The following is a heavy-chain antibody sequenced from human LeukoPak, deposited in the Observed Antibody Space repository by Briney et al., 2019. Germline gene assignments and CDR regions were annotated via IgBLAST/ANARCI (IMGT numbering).Heavy chain of an antibody. V-gene: IGHV1-2*04. CDR1: GYTFTGYY. D-gene: IGHD2-2*01. J-gene: IGHJ6*04. CDR3: ARDRVPGRYYYGTDV. CDR2: INPNSGGT. Sequence: ASVKVSCRASGYTFTGYYMHWVRQAPGQGLEWMGWINPNSGGTNYAQKFQGWVTMTRDTSISTAYMELSRLRSDDTAVYYCARDRVPGRYYYGTDVWGKGTTVTVSS.